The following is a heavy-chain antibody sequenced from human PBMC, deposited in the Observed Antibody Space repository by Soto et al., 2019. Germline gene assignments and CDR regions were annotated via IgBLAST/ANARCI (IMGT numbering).Heavy chain of an antibody. Sequence: PSETLSLTCTVSGGSVSIGTYYWSWIRQSPGKRLEWIGSIYYSGSTDYNPSLKSRVTISVDRSKNQFSLKLSSVIAADTAVYYCARVILYNWNPKWFDYWGQGTLVTVSS. J-gene: IGHJ4*02. CDR3: ARVILYNWNPKWFDY. D-gene: IGHD1-20*01. V-gene: IGHV4-61*01. CDR1: GGSVSIGTYY. CDR2: IYYSGST.